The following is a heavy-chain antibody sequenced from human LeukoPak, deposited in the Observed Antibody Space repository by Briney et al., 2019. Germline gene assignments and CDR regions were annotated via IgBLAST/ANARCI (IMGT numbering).Heavy chain of an antibody. Sequence: GGSLRLSCAASGFTFSNFGMHWVRQAPGRGLEWVAVASYDGTDKYYGDSVKGRFTISRDNSRNTLYLQMNSLTTEDTAVYYCAKLSVSVIAVATKGAAFDVWGQGTMVIVSS. V-gene: IGHV3-30*18. CDR2: ASYDGTDK. D-gene: IGHD6-19*01. CDR3: AKLSVSVIAVATKGAAFDV. CDR1: GFTFSNFG. J-gene: IGHJ3*01.